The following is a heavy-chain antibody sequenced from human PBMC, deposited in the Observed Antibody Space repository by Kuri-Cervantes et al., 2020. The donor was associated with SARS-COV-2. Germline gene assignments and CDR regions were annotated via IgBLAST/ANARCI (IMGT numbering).Heavy chain of an antibody. CDR2: IRYDGSNK. CDR1: EYTFTGYY. J-gene: IGHJ6*03. D-gene: IGHD6-13*01. V-gene: IGHV3-30*02. Sequence: SCKASEYTFTGYYMHWVRQAPGKGLEWVAFIRYDGSNKYYADSVKGRFTISRDNSKNTLYLQMNSLRAEDTAVYHCAKDAGIAAAGTRYYYYYYMDVWGKGTTVTVSS. CDR3: AKDAGIAAAGTRYYYYYYMDV.